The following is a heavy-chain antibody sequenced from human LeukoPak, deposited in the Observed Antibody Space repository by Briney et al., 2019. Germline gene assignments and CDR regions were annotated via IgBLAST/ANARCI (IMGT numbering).Heavy chain of an antibody. V-gene: IGHV3-9*01. D-gene: IGHD3-22*01. CDR1: GFTFDDYA. CDR3: AKGNRDSSGFYYYYGMDV. Sequence: GGSLRLSCAASGFTFDDYAMFWVRQAPGKGLEWVSGISWNSKNIGYASSVKGRFTISRDNAKNSLYLQMNSLRAEDTAFYYCAKGNRDSSGFYYYYGMDVWGQGTTVTVSS. J-gene: IGHJ6*02. CDR2: ISWNSKNI.